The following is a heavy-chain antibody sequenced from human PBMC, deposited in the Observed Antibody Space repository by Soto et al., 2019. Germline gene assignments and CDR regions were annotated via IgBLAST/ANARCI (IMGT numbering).Heavy chain of an antibody. D-gene: IGHD6-13*01. CDR2: ISDTGGNT. Sequence: EVQLLESGGGLVQPGGSLRLSCAASGFTFSSYTMAWVRQAPGKGLDWVSSISDTGGNTCYADSVKGRFTISRDNSKNTLYLQMNSLRADDTALYYCARGGNSWYNYWGQGALVTVSS. J-gene: IGHJ4*02. CDR3: ARGGNSWYNY. CDR1: GFTFSSYT. V-gene: IGHV3-23*01.